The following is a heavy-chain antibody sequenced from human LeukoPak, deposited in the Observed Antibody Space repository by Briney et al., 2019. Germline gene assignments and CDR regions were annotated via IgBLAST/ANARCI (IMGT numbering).Heavy chain of an antibody. J-gene: IGHJ5*02. Sequence: SGPTLVNPTETLTLTCTVSGFSLSNARMGVSWIRQPPGKALEWLAHIFSNDEKSYSTSLKSRLTISKATSNSQVVITMTNMDPVDTATYYCARSGSYHNWFDPWGQGTLVTVSS. CDR2: IFSNDEK. CDR1: GFSLSNARMG. D-gene: IGHD1-26*01. V-gene: IGHV2-26*01. CDR3: ARSGSYHNWFDP.